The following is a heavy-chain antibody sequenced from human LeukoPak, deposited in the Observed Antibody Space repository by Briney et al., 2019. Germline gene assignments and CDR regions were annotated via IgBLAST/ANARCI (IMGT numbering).Heavy chain of an antibody. D-gene: IGHD1-26*01. V-gene: IGHV5-51*06. Sequence: GESLKISCKGSGYSFISYWIGWVRQMPGKGLEWMGIFYPGDSVTIFSPSCQGQVTHSADKSITTAYLQWSSLKASDTAMYYCARGRGEIVGARHFDYWAQGTLVTVSS. CDR3: ARGRGEIVGARHFDY. CDR2: FYPGDSVT. CDR1: GYSFISYW. J-gene: IGHJ4*02.